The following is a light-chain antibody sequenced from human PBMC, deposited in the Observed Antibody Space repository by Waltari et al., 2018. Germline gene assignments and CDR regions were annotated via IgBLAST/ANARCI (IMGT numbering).Light chain of an antibody. J-gene: IGLJ2*01. CDR3: GSYSSSSTLVV. V-gene: IGLV2-14*03. Sequence: QSALTQPASVSGSPGQSITVSCTGTSSDIGGYNFVSWYQQHPGEAPKLLIYDVNNRPSGVSNRFSGSKSGNTASLTISGLQAEDEADYYCGSYSSSSTLVVFGGGTKLTVL. CDR2: DVN. CDR1: SSDIGGYNF.